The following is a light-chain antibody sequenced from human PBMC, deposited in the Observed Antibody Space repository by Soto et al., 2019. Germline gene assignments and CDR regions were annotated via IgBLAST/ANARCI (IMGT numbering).Light chain of an antibody. V-gene: IGKV3-11*01. CDR3: QQHSNWPLYT. J-gene: IGKJ2*01. CDR2: DAS. CDR1: QSVSSY. Sequence: EIVLTQSPATLSLSPGERATLSCRASQSVSSYFAWYQQKPGQAPRLLIYDASNRATGIPARFSGSGSGTDFTLTISSLEPEDFAIYYCQQHSNWPLYTFGQGTKLEIK.